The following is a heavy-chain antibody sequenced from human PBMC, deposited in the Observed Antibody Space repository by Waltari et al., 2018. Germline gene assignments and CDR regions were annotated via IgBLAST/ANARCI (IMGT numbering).Heavy chain of an antibody. Sequence: QLVQSGAEVKKPGASVKVSCKASGYIFSHYGITWLRKAPGPGLEWMGWINPYNGDTKYEQNLQGRVTMTTDTSTTTAYMEIRTLRSDDTAIYYCARDDVDSSNFGGFWGQGTLVTVSS. CDR3: ARDDVDSSNFGGF. D-gene: IGHD6-13*01. CDR2: INPYNGDT. CDR1: GYIFSHYG. V-gene: IGHV1-18*01. J-gene: IGHJ4*02.